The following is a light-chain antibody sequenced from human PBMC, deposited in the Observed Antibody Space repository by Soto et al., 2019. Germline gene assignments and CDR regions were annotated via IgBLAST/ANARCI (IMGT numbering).Light chain of an antibody. Sequence: QSALTQPPSASGSPGQSVTISCTGTSSDVGGYNYVSWYQQYPGKAPNLMIYEVNKRPSGVPDRFSGCKSGNTASLTVSGLRAEDEADYYCSSYAGTNNFEVFGGGTKLTVL. CDR3: SSYAGTNNFEV. V-gene: IGLV2-8*01. J-gene: IGLJ3*02. CDR1: SSDVGGYNY. CDR2: EVN.